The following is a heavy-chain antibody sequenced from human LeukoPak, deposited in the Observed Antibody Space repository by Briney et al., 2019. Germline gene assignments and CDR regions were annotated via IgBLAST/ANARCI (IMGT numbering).Heavy chain of an antibody. CDR1: GFTFSDYY. V-gene: IGHV3-11*04. D-gene: IGHD1-26*01. J-gene: IGHJ4*02. Sequence: PGRSLRLSCAVSGFTFSDYYMNWIRQAPGKGLEWVSYISSSGSTIYYADSVKGRFTISRDNVKNSLYLQMNSLRAEDTAVYYCARVWYSGSYPVDYWGQGTLVTVSS. CDR2: ISSSGSTI. CDR3: ARVWYSGSYPVDY.